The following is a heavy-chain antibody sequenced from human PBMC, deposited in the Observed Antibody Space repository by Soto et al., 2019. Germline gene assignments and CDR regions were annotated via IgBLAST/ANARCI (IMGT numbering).Heavy chain of an antibody. CDR2: ISYDGSNK. V-gene: IGHV3-30-3*01. Sequence: PGGSLRLSCAASGFTFSSYAMHWVRQAPGKGLEWVAVISYDGSNKYYADSVKGRFTISRDNSKNTLYLQMNSLRAEDTAVYYCARDCITGTTYPDVVGMDVWGQGTTVTVS. CDR3: ARDCITGTTYPDVVGMDV. CDR1: GFTFSSYA. J-gene: IGHJ6*02. D-gene: IGHD1-7*01.